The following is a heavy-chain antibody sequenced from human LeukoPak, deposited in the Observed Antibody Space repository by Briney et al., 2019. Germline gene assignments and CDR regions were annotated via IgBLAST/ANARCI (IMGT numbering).Heavy chain of an antibody. CDR2: ISGSGGRT. D-gene: IGHD3-9*01. CDR1: GSTFSSYA. CDR3: AKGLYYDILTGGSKIDY. J-gene: IGHJ4*02. V-gene: IGHV3-23*01. Sequence: GGSLRLSCAASGSTFSSYAMSWVRQAPGKGLEWVSGISGSGGRTNYADSVKGRFTISRDNSKNTLSLQMNSLRAEDTAVYYCAKGLYYDILTGGSKIDYWGQGTLVTVSS.